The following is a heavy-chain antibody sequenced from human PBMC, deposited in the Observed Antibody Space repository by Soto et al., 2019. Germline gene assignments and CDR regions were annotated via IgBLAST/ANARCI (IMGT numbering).Heavy chain of an antibody. V-gene: IGHV5-10-1*01. CDR1: GYSFTSYW. J-gene: IGHJ4*02. Sequence: PGESLKISCKGSGYSFTSYWISWVRQMPGKGLEWMGRIDPSDSYTNYSPSFQGHVTISADKSISTAYLQWSSLKASDTAMYYCASSGAYYDSSGYYFDYWGQGTLVTVSS. CDR2: IDPSDSYT. CDR3: ASSGAYYDSSGYYFDY. D-gene: IGHD3-22*01.